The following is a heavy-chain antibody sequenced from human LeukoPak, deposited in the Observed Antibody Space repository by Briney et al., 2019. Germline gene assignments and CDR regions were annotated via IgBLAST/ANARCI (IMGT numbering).Heavy chain of an antibody. V-gene: IGHV3-30*18. Sequence: GGSLRLSCAASGFTFSSYDMHWVRQAPGKGLEWVAVISHDGNDRYYADSVKGRFTVSRDHSKSTLYLQMNSLRAEDTAVYYCAKVMEDSAGYYGNYYYYGMDVWGQGTTVTVSS. CDR2: ISHDGNDR. D-gene: IGHD3-22*01. CDR3: AKVMEDSAGYYGNYYYYGMDV. J-gene: IGHJ6*02. CDR1: GFTFSSYD.